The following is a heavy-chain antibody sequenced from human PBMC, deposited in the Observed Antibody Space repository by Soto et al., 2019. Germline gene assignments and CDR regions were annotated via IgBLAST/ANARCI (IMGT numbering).Heavy chain of an antibody. CDR3: ARGGDSSKTGY. CDR1: GGSISSRGYH. Sequence: PSETLSLTCTVSGGSISSRGYHWSWIRQFPGGVLEWTAYMYFTGTTYYNPPLKSRATISADTSQNQCSLTLTSVTAADTAVYYCARGGDSSKTGYWGQGTLVTVSS. J-gene: IGHJ4*02. V-gene: IGHV4-31*03. CDR2: MYFTGTT. D-gene: IGHD4-4*01.